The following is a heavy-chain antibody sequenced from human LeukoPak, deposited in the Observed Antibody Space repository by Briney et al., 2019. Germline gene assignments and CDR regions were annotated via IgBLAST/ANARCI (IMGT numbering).Heavy chain of an antibody. Sequence: GGSLRLSCAASGFTFSSYSMNWVRQAPGKGLEWVGRIKSKTDGGTTDYAAPVKGRFTISRDDSKNTLYLQMNSLKTEDTAVYYCTSRPYYYYGMDVWGQGTTVTVSS. CDR2: IKSKTDGGTT. CDR3: TSRPYYYYGMDV. J-gene: IGHJ6*02. V-gene: IGHV3-15*07. CDR1: GFTFSSYS.